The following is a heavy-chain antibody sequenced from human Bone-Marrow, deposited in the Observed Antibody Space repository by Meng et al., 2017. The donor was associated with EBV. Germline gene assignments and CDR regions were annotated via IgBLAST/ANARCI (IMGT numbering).Heavy chain of an antibody. J-gene: IGHJ4*02. CDR1: GGCFSGYY. D-gene: IGHD6-19*01. CDR2: INYSGRT. CDR3: ARGRNITVAGVYYFDY. V-gene: IGHV4-34*01. Sequence: QGQPQQWGGGLLKPSEALPLTCAVYGGCFSGYYWSWIRQPPGKGLQWIGEINYSGRTNYNPSLKSRVTISVDTSKNQFSLKLSSVTAADTAVYYCARGRNITVAGVYYFDYWGQGTLVTVSS.